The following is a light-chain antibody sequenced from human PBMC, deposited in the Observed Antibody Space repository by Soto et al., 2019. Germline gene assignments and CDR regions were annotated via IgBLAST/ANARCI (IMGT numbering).Light chain of an antibody. J-gene: IGLJ1*01. CDR2: EVT. Sequence: QSALAQPASVSGSPGQSITISCTGTSSDVGAYNYVSWYQHHPGKVPKLLIYEVTNRPSGVSDRFSGSKSGNTASLTISGLQAEHEADYYCSSKRASSTLFVFGTGTKVTLL. V-gene: IGLV2-14*01. CDR3: SSKRASSTLFV. CDR1: SSDVGAYNY.